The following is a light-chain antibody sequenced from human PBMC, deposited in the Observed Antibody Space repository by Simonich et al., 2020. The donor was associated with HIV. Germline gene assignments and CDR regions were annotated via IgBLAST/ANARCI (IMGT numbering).Light chain of an antibody. Sequence: EIVMTQSPATLSVSPGERATLTCRASQSVSSNLDWYQQKPGQAPRLLIYGASTRATGIPARFSCSWSGTEFTLTISSMQSEDFAVYYCQQYNDWPRTFGQGTKVEI. CDR1: QSVSSN. CDR3: QQYNDWPRT. V-gene: IGKV3-15*01. CDR2: GAS. J-gene: IGKJ1*01.